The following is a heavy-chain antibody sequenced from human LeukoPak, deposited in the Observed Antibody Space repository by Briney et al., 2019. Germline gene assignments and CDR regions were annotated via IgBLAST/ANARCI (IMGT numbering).Heavy chain of an antibody. CDR3: AREGWDLPRQVWYYYGMDV. CDR1: GGSISSYY. D-gene: IGHD1-26*01. J-gene: IGHJ6*02. CDR2: ISGSGGST. Sequence: ETLSLTCTVSGGSISSYYWSWVRQAPGKGLEWVSAISGSGGSTYYADSVKGRITISRDNAKNTLYLQMNSLRAEDTAVYYCAREGWDLPRQVWYYYGMDVWGQGTTVTVSS. V-gene: IGHV3-23*01.